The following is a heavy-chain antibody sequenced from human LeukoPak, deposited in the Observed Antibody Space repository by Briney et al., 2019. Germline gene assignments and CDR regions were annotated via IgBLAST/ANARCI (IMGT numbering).Heavy chain of an antibody. Sequence: GGSLRLSRAASGFTFSSYGMHWVRQAPGKGLEWVAVIWYDGSNKYYADSVKGRFTISRDNSKNTLYPQMNSLRAEDTAVYYCARDSFYYGDYRTLFGYFDYWGQGTLVTVSS. CDR3: ARDSFYYGDYRTLFGYFDY. J-gene: IGHJ4*02. V-gene: IGHV3-33*01. CDR2: IWYDGSNK. D-gene: IGHD4-17*01. CDR1: GFTFSSYG.